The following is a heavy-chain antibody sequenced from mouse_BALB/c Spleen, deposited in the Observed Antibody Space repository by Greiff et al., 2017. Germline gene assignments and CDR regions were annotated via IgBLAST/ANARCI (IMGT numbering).Heavy chain of an antibody. Sequence: LQQPGSELVRPGASVKLSCKASGYTFTSYWMHWVKQRPGQGLEWIGNFYPGSGSTNYDEKFKSKATLTVDTSSSTAYMQLSSLTSEDSAVYYCTRWYAMDYWGQGTSVTVSS. CDR2: FYPGSGST. J-gene: IGHJ4*01. V-gene: IGHV1S22*01. CDR1: GYTFTSYW. CDR3: TRWYAMDY.